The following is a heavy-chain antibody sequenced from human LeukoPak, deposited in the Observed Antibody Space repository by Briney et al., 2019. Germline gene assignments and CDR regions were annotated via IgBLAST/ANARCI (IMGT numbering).Heavy chain of an antibody. CDR3: ARGSYSSSWYWGFDY. Sequence: GGSLRLSCAASGFTFSSYGMHWVRQAPGTGLEWVAVIWYDGSNKYYADSVKGRFTISRDNSKNTLYLQMNSLRAEDTAVYYCARGSYSSSWYWGFDYWGQGTLVTVSS. J-gene: IGHJ4*02. V-gene: IGHV3-33*01. CDR2: IWYDGSNK. D-gene: IGHD6-13*01. CDR1: GFTFSSYG.